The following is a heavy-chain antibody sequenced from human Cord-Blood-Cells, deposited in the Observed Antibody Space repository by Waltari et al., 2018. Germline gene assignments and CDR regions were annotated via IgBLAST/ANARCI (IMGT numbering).Heavy chain of an antibody. D-gene: IGHD3-10*01. CDR1: GGSISSSSYY. CDR3: ASTYYYGSGSYYNHAFDI. CDR2: IYYSGST. Sequence: QLQLQESGPGLVKPSETLSLTCTVSGGSISSSSYYWGWLRQPPGKGLEWIGSIYYSGSTYYNPSLKSRVTISVDTSKNQFSLKLSSVTAADTAVYYCASTYYYGSGSYYNHAFDIWGQGTMVTVSS. V-gene: IGHV4-39*01. J-gene: IGHJ3*02.